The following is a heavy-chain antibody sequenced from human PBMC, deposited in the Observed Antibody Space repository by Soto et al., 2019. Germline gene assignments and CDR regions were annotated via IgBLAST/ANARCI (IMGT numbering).Heavy chain of an antibody. D-gene: IGHD3-3*02. CDR1: GYSFTSYW. CDR2: IYPGDSDT. Sequence: GESLKISCKGSGYSFTSYWIGWVRQIPGKGLEWMGIIYPGDSDTRYSPSFQGQVTISADKSISTAYLQWSSLKASDTAMYYCARLPSNILKGFFYGMDVWGQGTTVTVSS. CDR3: ARLPSNILKGFFYGMDV. V-gene: IGHV5-51*01. J-gene: IGHJ6*02.